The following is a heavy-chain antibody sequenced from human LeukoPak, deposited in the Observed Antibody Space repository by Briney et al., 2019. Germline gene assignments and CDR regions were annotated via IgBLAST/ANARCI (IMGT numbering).Heavy chain of an antibody. CDR3: ARATYSSGWYLFDY. J-gene: IGHJ4*02. CDR2: IYSAGLT. V-gene: IGHV3-53*01. D-gene: IGHD6-19*01. Sequence: GGSLRLSCAASGFTVSSNYMSWVRQPPGKGLEWVSIIYSAGLTYHADSVKGRFTISRDNSKNTLYLQMNRLRAEDTAVYYCARATYSSGWYLFDYWGQGTLVTVSS. CDR1: GFTVSSNY.